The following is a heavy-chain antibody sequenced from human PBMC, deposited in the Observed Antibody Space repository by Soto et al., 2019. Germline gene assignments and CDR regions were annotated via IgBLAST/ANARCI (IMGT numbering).Heavy chain of an antibody. CDR2: IIPIFGTA. V-gene: IGHV1-69*13. CDR3: ARDPLKGGWFDP. J-gene: IGHJ5*02. CDR1: GGTFSSYA. D-gene: IGHD1-26*01. Sequence: ASVKVSCKASGGTFSSYAISWVRQAPGQGLEWMGGIIPIFGTANYAQKFQGRVMITADESTSTAYMELSSLRSEDTAVYYCARDPLKGGWFDPWGQGTLVTVSS.